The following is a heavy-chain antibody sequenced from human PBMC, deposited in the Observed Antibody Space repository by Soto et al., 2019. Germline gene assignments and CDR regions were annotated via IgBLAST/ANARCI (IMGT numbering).Heavy chain of an antibody. CDR1: GYSFTSYW. V-gene: IGHV1-69*01. D-gene: IGHD2-2*01. CDR3: AREPVGCFSTSDTPHLCPYGMDV. Sequence: TISCKGSGYSFTSYWIGSVRQAPGQGLEWMGGIIPIFGTANYAQKFQGRVTITADESTSTAYMELSSLRSEDTAVYYCAREPVGCFSTSDTPHLCPYGMDVWGQGTTVTVSS. J-gene: IGHJ6*02. CDR2: IIPIFGTA.